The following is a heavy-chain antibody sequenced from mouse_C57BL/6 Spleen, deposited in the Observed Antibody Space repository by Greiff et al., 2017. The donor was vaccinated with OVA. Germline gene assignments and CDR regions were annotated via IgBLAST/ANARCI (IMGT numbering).Heavy chain of an antibody. J-gene: IGHJ1*03. CDR1: GYTFTSYW. V-gene: IGHV1-72*01. Sequence: QVQLKQPGAELVKPGASVKLSCKASGYTFTSYWMHWVKQRPGRGLEWIGRIDPNSGGTKYNEKFKSKATLTVDKPSSTAYMHLSSLTSEDSAVYYCAREGHYYGSSYEGYFDVWGTGTTVTVSS. D-gene: IGHD1-1*01. CDR2: IDPNSGGT. CDR3: AREGHYYGSSYEGYFDV.